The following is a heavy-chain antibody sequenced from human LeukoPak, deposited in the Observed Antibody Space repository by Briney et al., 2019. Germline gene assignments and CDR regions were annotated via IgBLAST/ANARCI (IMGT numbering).Heavy chain of an antibody. D-gene: IGHD6-13*01. V-gene: IGHV4-59*08. J-gene: IGHJ1*01. CDR2: IHYSGST. CDR3: ANLIAAAPYFQH. CDR1: GGSMRSQY. Sequence: ASETLSLTCTVYGGSMRSQYWSWIRQPPGKGLEWIGYIHYSGSTNYNPSLKSRVIISVDTSKNQFSLKLSSVTAADTAVYYCANLIAAAPYFQHWGQGTLVTVSS.